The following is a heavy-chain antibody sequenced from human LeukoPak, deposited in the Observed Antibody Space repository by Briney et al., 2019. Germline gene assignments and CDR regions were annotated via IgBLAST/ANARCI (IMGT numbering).Heavy chain of an antibody. Sequence: GRSLRLSCAASGFTFSSYAMHWVRQAPGKGLEWVAIISDDGSNEYYADSVKGRFTISRDNSKNTLYLQMNSLRAEDTAVYYCARAPWPPYYYDSSGYGAFDIWGQGTMVTVSS. CDR1: GFTFSSYA. CDR3: ARAPWPPYYYDSSGYGAFDI. V-gene: IGHV3-30-3*01. J-gene: IGHJ3*02. CDR2: ISDDGSNE. D-gene: IGHD3-22*01.